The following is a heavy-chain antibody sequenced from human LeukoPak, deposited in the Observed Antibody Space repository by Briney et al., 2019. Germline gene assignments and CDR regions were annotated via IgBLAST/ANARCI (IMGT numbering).Heavy chain of an antibody. J-gene: IGHJ4*02. CDR3: ARDSGYSPDY. CDR2: IKGDGSST. V-gene: IGHV3-74*01. CDR1: GYTFSNTW. Sequence: SGGSLRLSCAASGYTFSNTWMHWVRQARGKGLVWVSLIKGDGSSTSYADSVKGRFTISRDNAKNTLYLQMNSLRAEDTAVYYCARDSGYSPDYWGQGTLVTVSS. D-gene: IGHD3-22*01.